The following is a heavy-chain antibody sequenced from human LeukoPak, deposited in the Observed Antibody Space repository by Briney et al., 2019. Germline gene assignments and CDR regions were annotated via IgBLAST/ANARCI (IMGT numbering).Heavy chain of an antibody. V-gene: IGHV3-7*05. Sequence: PGGSLRLSCGASGFTFNSEWMNWVRQAPGEGLEWVAIIKPDGSATSYVDSAKGRFTISRDNAKNSLSLQMHSLKVDDTGVYYCVRGGSRDVWGQGTAVTVSS. CDR1: GFTFNSEW. CDR3: VRGGSRDV. J-gene: IGHJ6*02. CDR2: IKPDGSAT. D-gene: IGHD6-13*01.